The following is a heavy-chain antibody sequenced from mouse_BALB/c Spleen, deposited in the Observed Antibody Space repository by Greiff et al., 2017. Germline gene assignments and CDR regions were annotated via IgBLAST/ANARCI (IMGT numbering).Heavy chain of an antibody. Sequence: DVMLVESGGGLVQPGGSLKLSCAASGFTFSSYTMSWVRQTPEKRLERVAYISNGGGSTYYPDTVKGRFTISRDNAKNTLYLQMSSLKSEDTAMYYCARPFAYWGQGTLVTVSA. V-gene: IGHV5-12-2*01. CDR1: GFTFSSYT. CDR3: ARPFAY. CDR2: ISNGGGST. J-gene: IGHJ3*01.